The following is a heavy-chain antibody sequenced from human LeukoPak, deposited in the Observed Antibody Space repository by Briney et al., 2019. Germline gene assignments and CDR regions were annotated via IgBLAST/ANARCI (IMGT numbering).Heavy chain of an antibody. J-gene: IGHJ4*02. CDR2: IYSGGST. Sequence: GGSLRLSCAASGFTVSSNYMSWVRQAPGKGLEWVSVIYSGGSTYYADSVKGRFTISRDNSKNTLYLQMNSLRAEDTAVYYCARGGDGSGRGYFDYWGQGTLVTVSS. D-gene: IGHD1-26*01. CDR1: GFTVSSNY. V-gene: IGHV3-66*01. CDR3: ARGGDGSGRGYFDY.